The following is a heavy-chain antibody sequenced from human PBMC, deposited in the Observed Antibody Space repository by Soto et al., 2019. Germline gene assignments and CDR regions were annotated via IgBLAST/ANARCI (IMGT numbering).Heavy chain of an antibody. Sequence: SETLSLTCAVYGGSFSGHSWTWIRQSPGKGLEWIGDINHSGRVNYSPSLKSRVTISLDTSKNQFSLTLSSVTAADTAVYYCARVYHYYDSSGYQPYFDYWGQGPLVTV. J-gene: IGHJ4*02. V-gene: IGHV4-34*01. CDR2: INHSGRV. CDR1: GGSFSGHS. CDR3: ARVYHYYDSSGYQPYFDY. D-gene: IGHD3-22*01.